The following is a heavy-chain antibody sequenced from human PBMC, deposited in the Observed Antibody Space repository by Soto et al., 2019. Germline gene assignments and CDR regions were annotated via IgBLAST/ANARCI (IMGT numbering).Heavy chain of an antibody. D-gene: IGHD3-22*01. CDR2: IYSSGAT. CDR1: GGSISGTDYY. Sequence: SETLSLTCTVSGGSISGTDYYWTWIRQPPGKGLEWIGYIYSSGATSYNPSLESRVTISGDTSKNQFSLKLNSVTAADTAVYYCARDRGSDYDSTSGYYYYWGQGTLVTVSS. CDR3: ARDRGSDYDSTSGYYYY. V-gene: IGHV4-30-4*01. J-gene: IGHJ4*02.